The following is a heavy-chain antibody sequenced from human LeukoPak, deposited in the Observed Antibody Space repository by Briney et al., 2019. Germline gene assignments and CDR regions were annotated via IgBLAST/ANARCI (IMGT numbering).Heavy chain of an antibody. Sequence: ASVKVSCKASGYTFICNYLQWVRQAPGQGLEWMGWISAYNGNTNYAQKLQGRVTMTTDTSTSTAYMELRSLRSDDTAVYYCAREESITIFGVASNWFDPWGQGTLVTVSS. D-gene: IGHD3-3*01. CDR1: GYTFICNY. CDR2: ISAYNGNT. V-gene: IGHV1-18*04. CDR3: AREESITIFGVASNWFDP. J-gene: IGHJ5*02.